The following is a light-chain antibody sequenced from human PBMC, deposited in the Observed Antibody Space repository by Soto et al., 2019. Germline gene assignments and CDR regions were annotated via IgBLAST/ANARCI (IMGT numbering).Light chain of an antibody. J-gene: IGLJ1*01. CDR3: AAWDDSLSVLYV. V-gene: IGLV1-47*01. CDR2: RNN. Sequence: QSVLTQPPSASGTPGQRVTISCSGSSSNIGSNYVYWYQQLPGTAPKLLIYRNNQRPSGVPDRFSGSKSGTSASLAISGLRSEDEADYYCAAWDDSLSVLYVFGTGTQLTV. CDR1: SSNIGSNY.